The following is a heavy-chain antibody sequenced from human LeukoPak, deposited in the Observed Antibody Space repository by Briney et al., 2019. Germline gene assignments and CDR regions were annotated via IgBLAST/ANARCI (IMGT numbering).Heavy chain of an antibody. CDR3: ARVETSMGARYYMDV. CDR2: ISSSSSTI. D-gene: IGHD1-26*01. V-gene: IGHV3-11*04. Sequence: GGSLRLSCAASGFTFSDYYMSWIRQAPGKGLEWVSYISSSSSTIYYADSVKGRFTISRDNAKNSLYLQMNSLRAEDTAVYYCARVETSMGARYYMDVWGKGTTVTVSS. CDR1: GFTFSDYY. J-gene: IGHJ6*03.